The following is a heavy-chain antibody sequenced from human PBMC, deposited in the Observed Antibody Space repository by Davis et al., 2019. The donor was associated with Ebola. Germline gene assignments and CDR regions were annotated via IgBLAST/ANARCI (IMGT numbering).Heavy chain of an antibody. V-gene: IGHV3-30*02. D-gene: IGHD3-16*01. CDR1: GFTFSSYG. CDR3: AKDRGGYMDV. J-gene: IGHJ6*03. CDR2: IRYDGSNK. Sequence: GESLKISCAASGFTFSSYGMHWVRQAPGKGLEWVAFIRYDGSNKYYADSVKGRFTISRDNSKNTLYLQMNSLRAEDTAVYYCAKDRGGYMDVWGKGTTVTVSS.